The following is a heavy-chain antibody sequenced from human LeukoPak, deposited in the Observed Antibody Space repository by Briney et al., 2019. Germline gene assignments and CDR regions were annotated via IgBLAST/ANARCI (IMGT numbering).Heavy chain of an antibody. D-gene: IGHD1-26*01. V-gene: IGHV3-30*14. CDR2: ISYDGSNK. CDR3: ARGGSYLSAFDI. J-gene: IGHJ3*02. CDR1: GFTFSSYT. Sequence: GGSLRLSCAASGFTFSSYTMHWVRQAPGKGLEWVAVISYDGSNKYYADSVKGRFTISRDNSKNTLYLQMNSLRAEDTAVYYCARGGSYLSAFDIWGQGTMVTVSS.